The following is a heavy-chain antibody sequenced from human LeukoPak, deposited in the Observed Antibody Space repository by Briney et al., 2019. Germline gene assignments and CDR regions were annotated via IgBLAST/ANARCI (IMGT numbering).Heavy chain of an antibody. D-gene: IGHD3-3*01. Sequence: SETLSLTCAVYGGSFSGYYWSWIRQPPGKGLEWIGEINHSGSTNYNPSLKSRVTISVDTSKNQFSLKLSSVTAADTAVYYCAGSPEGQFLEWLSGGWFDPWGQGTLVTVSS. CDR1: GGSFSGYY. J-gene: IGHJ5*02. CDR3: AGSPEGQFLEWLSGGWFDP. V-gene: IGHV4-34*01. CDR2: INHSGST.